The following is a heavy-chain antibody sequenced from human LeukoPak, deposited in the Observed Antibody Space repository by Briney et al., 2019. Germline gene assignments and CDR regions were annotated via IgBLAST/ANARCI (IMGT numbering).Heavy chain of an antibody. J-gene: IGHJ5*02. CDR2: INTYTGNP. CDR3: ARLVAAGGSGSFDP. D-gene: IGHD6-13*01. CDR1: GYTFTTYA. V-gene: IGHV7-4-1*01. Sequence: GASVTVSCKASGYTFTTYAMNWVRQAPGQGLEWMGWINTYTGNPTYAQDFTGRFVFSLDTSVSTAYLQIYSLKAEDTAVYYCARLVAAGGSGSFDPWGQGTLVTVSS.